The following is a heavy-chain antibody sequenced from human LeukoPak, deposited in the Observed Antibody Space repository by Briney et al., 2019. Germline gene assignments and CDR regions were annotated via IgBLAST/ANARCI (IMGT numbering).Heavy chain of an antibody. CDR2: IRHLGYGGTT. CDR1: WFNLDSFV. J-gene: IGHJ3*01. CDR3: TRQRYRWTAMRGCDPFDV. D-gene: IGHD3/OR15-3a*01. Sequence: SLPLFRTGSWFNLDSFVVLWVRPAPGKRLEWVGFIRHLGYGGTTEYAASVEGRFTISRDDSTSIAYLQMNSVKIQDTALYYRTRQRYRWTAMRGCDPFDVWGQGTMVTVS. V-gene: IGHV3-49*04.